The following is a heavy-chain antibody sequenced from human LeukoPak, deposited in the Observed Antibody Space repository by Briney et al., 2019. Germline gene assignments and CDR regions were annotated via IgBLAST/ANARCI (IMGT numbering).Heavy chain of an antibody. D-gene: IGHD4-17*01. CDR1: GYTFTSYS. CDR2: ISAYNGNT. Sequence: PGASVKASCKASGYTFTSYSISWVRQDPGQGLEWMGWISAYNGNTNYAQKLQGRVTMTTDTSTSTTYMELRSLRSDDTAVYYCARDGPTVTTYADYWGQGTLVTVSS. V-gene: IGHV1-18*01. CDR3: ARDGPTVTTYADY. J-gene: IGHJ4*02.